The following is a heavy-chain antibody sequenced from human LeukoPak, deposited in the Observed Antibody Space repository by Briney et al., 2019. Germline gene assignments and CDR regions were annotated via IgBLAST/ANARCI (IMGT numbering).Heavy chain of an antibody. D-gene: IGHD2-15*01. CDR1: GGSISSSSYY. CDR2: IYYSGST. CDR3: ARVGYCSGGSCVYFDY. Sequence: SETLSLTCTVSGGSISSSSYYWGWIRQPPGKGLEWIGSIYYSGSTYYNPSLKSRVTISVDTSKNQFSLKLSSVTAADTAVYYCARVGYCSGGSCVYFDYWGQGTLVTVTS. V-gene: IGHV4-39*07. J-gene: IGHJ4*02.